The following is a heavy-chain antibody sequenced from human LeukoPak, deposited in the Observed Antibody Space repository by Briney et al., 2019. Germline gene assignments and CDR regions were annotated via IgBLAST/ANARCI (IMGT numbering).Heavy chain of an antibody. CDR1: GFTFSNYG. D-gene: IGHD1-14*01. CDR2: IRYDGSDK. CDR3: TKPIGTHDSYYYMDV. Sequence: PGGSLRLSCAASGFTFSNYGIHWVRQAPGKGLEWVAFIRYDGSDKYYADSVKGRFTISRDNSKNTLYLQMYSLRAEDTAVYYCTKPIGTHDSYYYMDVWGKGTAVTVSS. V-gene: IGHV3-30*02. J-gene: IGHJ6*03.